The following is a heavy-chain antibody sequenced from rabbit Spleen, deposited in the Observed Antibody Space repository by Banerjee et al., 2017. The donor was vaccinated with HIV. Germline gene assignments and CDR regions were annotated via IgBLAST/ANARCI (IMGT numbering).Heavy chain of an antibody. J-gene: IGHJ6*01. CDR3: ARDTSSSFSSYGMDL. CDR1: GVSLNDKDV. CDR2: INIVTGSSGFT. Sequence: EQLEESGGGLVKPEGSLTLTCKASGVSLNDKDVMCWVRQAPGKGLEWIACINIVTGSSGFTYFASWAKGRFTISKTSSTTVTLQMTSLTAADTATYFCARDTSSSFSSYGMDLWGQGTLVTVS. D-gene: IGHD1-1*01. V-gene: IGHV1S45*01.